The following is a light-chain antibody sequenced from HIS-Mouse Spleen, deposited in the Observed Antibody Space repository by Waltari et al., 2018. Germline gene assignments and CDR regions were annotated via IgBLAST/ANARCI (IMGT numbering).Light chain of an antibody. V-gene: IGLV2-14*01. CDR3: SSYTSSSPYVV. CDR1: SSDVGGYNY. Sequence: QSALTQPASVSGSPGQSITIPCPGTSSDVGGYNYVSWYQQHPGKAPKLMIYEVSNRPSGVSNRFSGSKSGNTASLTISGLQAEDEADYYCSSYTSSSPYVVFGGGTKLTVL. J-gene: IGLJ2*01. CDR2: EVS.